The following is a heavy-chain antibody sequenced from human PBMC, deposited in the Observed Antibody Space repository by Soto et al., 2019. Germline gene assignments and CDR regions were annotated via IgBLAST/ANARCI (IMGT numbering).Heavy chain of an antibody. D-gene: IGHD1-26*01. CDR2: ISGSGGST. Sequence: GGSLRLSCAASGFTFSSYAMSWVRQAPGKGLEWVSAISGSGGSTYYADSVKGRFTISRDNSKNTLYLQMNSLRAEDTAVYYCASLGSGSYFNYWGQGTLVTVSS. V-gene: IGHV3-23*01. CDR3: ASLGSGSYFNY. J-gene: IGHJ4*02. CDR1: GFTFSSYA.